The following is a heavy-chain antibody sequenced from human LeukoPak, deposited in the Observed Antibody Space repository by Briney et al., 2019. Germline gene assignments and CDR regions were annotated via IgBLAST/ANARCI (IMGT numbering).Heavy chain of an antibody. D-gene: IGHD3-3*01. CDR3: AKDQRYYDFWSGYRHDAFDI. Sequence: GGSLRLSCAASGFTFSSYSMNWVRQAPGKGLEWVSAISGSGGSTYYADSVKGRFTISRDNSKNTLHLQMNSLRAEDTAVYYCAKDQRYYDFWSGYRHDAFDIWGQGTMVTVSS. J-gene: IGHJ3*02. CDR1: GFTFSSYS. V-gene: IGHV3-23*01. CDR2: ISGSGGST.